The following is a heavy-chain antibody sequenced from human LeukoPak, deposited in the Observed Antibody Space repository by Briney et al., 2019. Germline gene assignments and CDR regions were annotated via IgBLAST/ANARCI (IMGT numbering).Heavy chain of an antibody. CDR3: ARDSIRGVRLLDY. D-gene: IGHD3-3*01. CDR1: GYTFTGYY. CDR2: ISPDSGGT. J-gene: IGHJ4*02. V-gene: IGHV1-2*02. Sequence: ASVKVSCKASGYTFTGYYMHWVRQAPGQGLEWMGWISPDSGGTHFAQKFQGRVTVTGDSSISTAYMELSGLRSDDTAVYYCARDSIRGVRLLDYWGQGTLVTVSS.